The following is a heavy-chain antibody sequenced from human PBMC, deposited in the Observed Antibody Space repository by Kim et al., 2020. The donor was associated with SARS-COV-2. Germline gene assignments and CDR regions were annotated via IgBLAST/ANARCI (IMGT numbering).Heavy chain of an antibody. CDR1: GYSFTSYW. CDR3: ARLVLLWFGEPYNWFDP. CDR2: IYPGDSDT. V-gene: IGHV5-51*01. J-gene: IGHJ5*02. Sequence: GESLKISCKGSGYSFTSYWIGWVRQMPGKGLEWMGIIYPGDSDTRYSPSFQGQVTISADKSISTAYLQWSSLKASDTAMYYCARLVLLWFGEPYNWFDPWGQGTLVTVSS. D-gene: IGHD3-10*01.